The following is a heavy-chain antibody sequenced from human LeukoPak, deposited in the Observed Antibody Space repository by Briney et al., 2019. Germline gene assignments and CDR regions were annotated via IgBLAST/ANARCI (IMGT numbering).Heavy chain of an antibody. D-gene: IGHD2-8*01. Sequence: SETLSLTCTVSGASISTCYWSWIRQPAGKGLEWIGRIYTSGSTNYNPSLKSRGTMSVDTAKNQLSLKLDSVTAADTAVYYCTRDNGGDYWYFDIWGRGTLVTVSS. CDR2: IYTSGST. CDR3: TRDNGGDYWYFDI. V-gene: IGHV4-4*07. CDR1: GASISTCY. J-gene: IGHJ2*01.